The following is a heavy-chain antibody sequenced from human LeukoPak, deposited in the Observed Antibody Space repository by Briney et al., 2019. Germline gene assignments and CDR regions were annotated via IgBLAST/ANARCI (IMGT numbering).Heavy chain of an antibody. CDR2: LSGSGGST. J-gene: IGHJ2*01. CDR1: GFTFSSYG. CDR3: AKDYGGSGYDHYWYFDL. V-gene: IGHV3-23*01. D-gene: IGHD5-12*01. Sequence: GGSLRLSCSASGFTFSSYGTSWVRQAPGKGLEWVSGLSGSGGSTYYADSVKGRFTISKDNSKNTLYLQMNSLRAEDTAVYYCAKDYGGSGYDHYWYFDLWGRGTLVTVSS.